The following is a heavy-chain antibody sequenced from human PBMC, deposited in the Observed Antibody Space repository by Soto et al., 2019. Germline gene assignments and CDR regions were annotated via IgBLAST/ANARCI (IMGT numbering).Heavy chain of an antibody. V-gene: IGHV4-4*08. CDR1: GGSISSYY. J-gene: IGHJ4*02. CDR2: LYTSGSN. CDR3: ARRRGDYYFDY. D-gene: IGHD2-21*02. Sequence: PSETLSLTCTVSGGSISSYYWSWIRQPPGKGLEWIGYLYTSGSNAYNPSLKSRLTLSVDTSKSQFSLKLCSVTAADTAVYYCARRRGDYYFDYWGQGTLVTVSS.